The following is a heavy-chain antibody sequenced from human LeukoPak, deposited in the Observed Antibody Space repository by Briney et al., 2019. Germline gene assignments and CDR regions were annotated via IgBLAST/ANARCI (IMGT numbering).Heavy chain of an antibody. D-gene: IGHD3-3*01. Sequence: SETLSLTCTVSGGSISSYYWSWIRQPPGKGLEWIGYIYYSGSTNYNPSLKSRVTISVDTSKNQFSLKLSSVTAADTAVYYCARALKYYYDFWSGDGFYFDYRGQGTLVTVSS. CDR3: ARALKYYYDFWSGDGFYFDY. V-gene: IGHV4-59*08. J-gene: IGHJ4*02. CDR2: IYYSGST. CDR1: GGSISSYY.